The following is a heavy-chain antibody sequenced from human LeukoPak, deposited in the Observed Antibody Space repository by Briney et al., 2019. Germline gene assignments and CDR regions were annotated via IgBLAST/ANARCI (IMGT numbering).Heavy chain of an antibody. D-gene: IGHD2/OR15-2a*01. J-gene: IGHJ4*02. V-gene: IGHV3-49*04. Sequence: PGVSLRLSCSTSGFTLGDYAVTWVRQAPGKGLEWVGFIRDKRFGGRTEYAASVKGRFTISRDDSKSIAYLQMNSLKTEDTAVYYCTRDLNIGYWGQGTLVTVSS. CDR1: GFTLGDYA. CDR3: TRDLNIGY. CDR2: IRDKRFGGRT.